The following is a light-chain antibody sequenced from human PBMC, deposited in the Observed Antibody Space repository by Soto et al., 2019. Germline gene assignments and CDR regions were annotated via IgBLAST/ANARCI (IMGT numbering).Light chain of an antibody. V-gene: IGKV1-39*01. Sequence: DIQMPQTPSSLSASVGDRVTITCRASQRISSYLNWYQQKPGKAPKLLIYAASSLPSGVPSRFSGSGSGTDFSLTIRSLQPEDSATYFCQQGYSTPITSGQGTRPEIK. CDR1: QRISSY. CDR3: QQGYSTPIT. J-gene: IGKJ5*01. CDR2: AAS.